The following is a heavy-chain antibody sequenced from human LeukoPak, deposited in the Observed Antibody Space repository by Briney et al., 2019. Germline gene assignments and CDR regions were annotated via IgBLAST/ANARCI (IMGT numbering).Heavy chain of an antibody. D-gene: IGHD3/OR15-3a*01. Sequence: GGSLRLSCSASGFTLSIYATHGVRDAPRKGVEYVSAIRGNGGRTYYTDSVKGRFPIYKEDSKNTLSRQMSRLRPENRAGYYCVKGVGCAMVFGGDYWGQGTLVTVSS. CDR2: IRGNGGRT. CDR3: VKGVGCAMVFGGDY. CDR1: GFTLSIYA. J-gene: IGHJ4*02. V-gene: IGHV3-64D*06.